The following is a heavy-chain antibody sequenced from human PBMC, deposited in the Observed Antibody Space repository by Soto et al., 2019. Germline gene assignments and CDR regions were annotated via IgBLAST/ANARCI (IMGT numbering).Heavy chain of an antibody. CDR1: GFTFSSYS. V-gene: IGHV3-48*02. CDR2: ISSSSSTI. J-gene: IGHJ6*02. D-gene: IGHD2-2*01. Sequence: EVQLVESGGGLVQPGGSLRLSCAASGFTFSSYSMNWVRQAPGKGLEWVSYISSSSSTIYYADSVKGRFTISRDNAKNSLYLQMNSLRDEDTAVYYCARDVGDIVVVPAADSKGYSYHYGMDVWGQGTTVTVSS. CDR3: ARDVGDIVVVPAADSKGYSYHYGMDV.